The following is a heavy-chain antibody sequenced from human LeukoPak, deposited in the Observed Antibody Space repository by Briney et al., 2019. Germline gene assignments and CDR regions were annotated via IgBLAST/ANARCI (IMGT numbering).Heavy chain of an antibody. CDR3: AKDGDSTGYYSSYYNHMDV. V-gene: IGHV3-23*01. CDR1: GFTFTSYA. D-gene: IGHD3-22*01. CDR2: ISGSGGTT. Sequence: GGSLRLSCAASGFTFTSYAMTWVRQAPGKGLEWVSTISGSGGTTYYADSVKGRFTISRDNSKNTVYLQMNSLRAEDTAIYYCAKDGDSTGYYSSYYNHMDVWGKGTSVTISS. J-gene: IGHJ6*03.